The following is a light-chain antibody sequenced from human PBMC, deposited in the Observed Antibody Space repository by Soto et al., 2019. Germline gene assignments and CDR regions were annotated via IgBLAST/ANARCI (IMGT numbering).Light chain of an antibody. V-gene: IGKV3-11*01. Sequence: EIVLTQSPATLSLSPGERATLSCRASQSVSSNLAWYQQKPGQAPRLLIYDASNRATDVPARFSGSGSGTDFTLTISSLEPEDFAVYYCQQRYNWPPITFGQGTRLEIK. J-gene: IGKJ5*01. CDR2: DAS. CDR1: QSVSSN. CDR3: QQRYNWPPIT.